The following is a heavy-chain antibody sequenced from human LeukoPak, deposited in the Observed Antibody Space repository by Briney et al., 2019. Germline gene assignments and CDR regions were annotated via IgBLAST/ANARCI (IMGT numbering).Heavy chain of an antibody. J-gene: IGHJ4*02. CDR1: GDSINSLDL. V-gene: IGHV4-4*02. Sequence: PSETLSLTCTVSGDSINSLDLWSWIRQPPGKGLEWIGEINHSGRTKYNPSLKSRVTMSVDTSKNQFSLNLNSMTAADTAVYYCARGQFQRDYWGQGTLVTVSS. CDR2: INHSGRT. CDR3: ARGQFQRDY.